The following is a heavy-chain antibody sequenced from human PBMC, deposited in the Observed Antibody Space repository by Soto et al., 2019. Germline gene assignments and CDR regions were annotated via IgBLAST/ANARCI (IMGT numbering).Heavy chain of an antibody. V-gene: IGHV3-48*02. D-gene: IGHD3-9*01. Sequence: PGGSLRLSCAASGYTLSDYSMNWVRQAPGKGLEWVSYFGTSRKYIFYPDSVRGRFTISRDDAKNSVFLQMNSLRDEDTAVYYCVRDRDWDFDIWGQGTMVTVSS. CDR3: VRDRDWDFDI. J-gene: IGHJ3*02. CDR1: GYTLSDYS. CDR2: FGTSRKYI.